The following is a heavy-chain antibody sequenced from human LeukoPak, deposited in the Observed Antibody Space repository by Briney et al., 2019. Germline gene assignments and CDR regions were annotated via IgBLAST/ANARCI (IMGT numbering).Heavy chain of an antibody. CDR2: IKQDGSEK. J-gene: IGHJ4*02. D-gene: IGHD3-10*01. CDR1: GFTFSNYW. CDR3: AKDAQLLWFGELLD. Sequence: GGSLRLSCATSGFTFSNYWMSWVRQAPGKGLEWVANIKQDGSEKYYADSVKGRFTISRDNSKNTLYLQMNSLRAEDTAVYYCAKDAQLLWFGELLDWGQGTLVTVSS. V-gene: IGHV3-7*01.